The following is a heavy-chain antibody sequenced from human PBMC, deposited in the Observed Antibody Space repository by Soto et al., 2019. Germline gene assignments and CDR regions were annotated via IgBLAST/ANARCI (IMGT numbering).Heavy chain of an antibody. J-gene: IGHJ6*02. CDR1: GGSFSGYY. CDR3: ARVRYYYYGMDV. Sequence: SETLSLTCAVYGGSFSGYYWSWIRQPPGKGLEWIGEINHSGSTNYNPSLKSRVTISVDTSKNQFSLKLSSVTAADTAVYYCARVRYYYYGMDVWGQGTTVTVSS. V-gene: IGHV4-34*01. CDR2: INHSGST.